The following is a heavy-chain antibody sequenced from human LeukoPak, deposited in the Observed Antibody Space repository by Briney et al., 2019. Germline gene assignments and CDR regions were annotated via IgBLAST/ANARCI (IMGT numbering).Heavy chain of an antibody. D-gene: IGHD6-13*01. Sequence: GGSLRLSCAASGFTLSSYSMNWVRQAPGKGLEWVSSISSTGAYIYYADSLKGRFTISRDNAKNSLYLQMNSLRADDTAVYYCARGLAAAGTRGPYWGQGTLVTVSS. CDR3: ARGLAAAGTRGPY. CDR2: ISSTGAYI. V-gene: IGHV3-21*01. CDR1: GFTLSSYS. J-gene: IGHJ4*02.